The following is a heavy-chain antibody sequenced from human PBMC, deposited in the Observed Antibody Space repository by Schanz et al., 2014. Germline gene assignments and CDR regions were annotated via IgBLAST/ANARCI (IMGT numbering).Heavy chain of an antibody. CDR1: GFTFSDYW. J-gene: IGHJ4*02. CDR2: IKHDGSVK. V-gene: IGHV3-7*01. D-gene: IGHD1-1*01. Sequence: EMQLVESGGGLVQPGGSLRLSCTASGFTFSDYWMSWVRQAPGKGPEWVANIKHDGSVKDYVDSVEGRFTISRDNAKNSRYLEMNSLRAEDTALDYCARDRRNADLDYWGQGTLVTVSS. CDR3: ARDRRNADLDY.